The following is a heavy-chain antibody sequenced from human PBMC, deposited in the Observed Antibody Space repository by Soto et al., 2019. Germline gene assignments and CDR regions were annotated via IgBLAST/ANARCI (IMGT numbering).Heavy chain of an antibody. CDR3: ARGQYYYDSSGYYPDAFDI. CDR2: ISWNSGSI. V-gene: IGHV3-9*01. D-gene: IGHD3-22*01. CDR1: GFTFDDYA. Sequence: PGGSLRLSCAASGFTFDDYAMHWVRQAPGKGLEWVSGISWNSGSIGYADSVKGRFTISRDNAKNSLYLQMNSLRAEDTAVYYCARGQYYYDSSGYYPDAFDIWGQGTMVTVSS. J-gene: IGHJ3*02.